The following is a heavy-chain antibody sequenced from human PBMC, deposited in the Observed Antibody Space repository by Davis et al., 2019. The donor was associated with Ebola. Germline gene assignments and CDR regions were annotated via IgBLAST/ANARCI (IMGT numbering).Heavy chain of an antibody. CDR3: ARCGYSYGYNWFDP. V-gene: IGHV4-4*02. J-gene: IGHJ5*02. CDR1: GGSISSSNW. D-gene: IGHD5-18*01. CDR2: IYHSGST. Sequence: MPSETLSLTCAVSGGSISSSNWWSWVRQPPGKGLEWIGEIYHSGSTNYNPSLKSRVTISVDKSKNQFSLKLSSVTAADTAVYYCARCGYSYGYNWFDPWGQGTLVTASS.